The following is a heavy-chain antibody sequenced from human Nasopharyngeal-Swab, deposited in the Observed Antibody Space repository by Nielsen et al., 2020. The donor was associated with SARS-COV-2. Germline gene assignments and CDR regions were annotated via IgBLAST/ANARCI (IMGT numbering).Heavy chain of an antibody. CDR3: ARAVVWVGAAPSAVWGYFDY. D-gene: IGHD2-15*01. Sequence: RQAPGKVLEWIGYIYYSGSTYYNPSLKSRVTISVDTSKNQFSLKLSSVTAADTAVYYCARAVVWVGAAPSAVWGYFDYWGQGTLVTVS. J-gene: IGHJ4*02. CDR2: IYYSGST. V-gene: IGHV4-30-4*01.